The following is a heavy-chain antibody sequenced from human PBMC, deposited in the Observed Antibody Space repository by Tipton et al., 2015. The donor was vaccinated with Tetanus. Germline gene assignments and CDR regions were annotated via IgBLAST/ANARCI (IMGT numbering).Heavy chain of an antibody. CDR3: ARAARGRDVFDV. CDR2: VSGAGGSK. D-gene: IGHD6-6*01. J-gene: IGHJ3*01. Sequence: WIRQAPGKGLEWVSAVSGAGGSKVYADSVKGRFTISRDNANNSLYLQMSSLRPEDTALYYCARAARGRDVFDVWGQGTVVTVSS. V-gene: IGHV3-9*01.